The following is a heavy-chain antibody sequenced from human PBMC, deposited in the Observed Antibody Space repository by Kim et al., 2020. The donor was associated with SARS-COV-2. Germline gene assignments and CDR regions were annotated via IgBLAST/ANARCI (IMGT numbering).Heavy chain of an antibody. V-gene: IGHV4-4*02. CDR1: GGSISSSNW. D-gene: IGHD6-13*01. J-gene: IGHJ6*02. Sequence: SETLSLTCAVSGGSISSSNWWSWVRQPPGKGLEWIGEIYHSGSTNYNPSLKSRVTISVDKSKNQFSLKLSSVTAADTAVYYCARSTGYSSSWYFYYYYGMDVWGQGTTVTVSS. CDR3: ARSTGYSSSWYFYYYYGMDV. CDR2: IYHSGST.